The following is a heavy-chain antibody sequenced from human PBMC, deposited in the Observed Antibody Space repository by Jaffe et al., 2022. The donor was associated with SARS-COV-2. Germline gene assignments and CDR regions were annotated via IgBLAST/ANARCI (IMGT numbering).Heavy chain of an antibody. V-gene: IGHV4-61*01. J-gene: IGHJ4*02. D-gene: IGHD3-9*01. CDR3: AKRGYYDILTGYDN. Sequence: QVQLQESGPGLVKPSETLSLTCTVSGGSVSSGSYYWSWIRQPPGKGLEWIGYIYYSGSTNYNPSLKSRVTISVDTSKNQFSLKLSSVTAADTAVYYCAKRGYYDILTGYDNWGQGTLVTVSS. CDR1: GGSVSSGSYY. CDR2: IYYSGST.